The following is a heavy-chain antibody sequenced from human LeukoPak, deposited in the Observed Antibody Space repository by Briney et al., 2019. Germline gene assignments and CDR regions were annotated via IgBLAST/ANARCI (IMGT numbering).Heavy chain of an antibody. J-gene: IGHJ5*02. D-gene: IGHD2-2*03. V-gene: IGHV1-69*02. CDR1: GGTFSSYT. CDR2: IIPILGIA. CDR3: ARAARPGYCSSTSCYFPFDP. Sequence: PVKVSCKASGGTFSSYTISWVRQAPGQGLEWMGRIIPILGIANYAQKFQGRVTITADKSTSTAYMELSSLRSEDTAVYYCARAARPGYCSSTSCYFPFDPWGQGTLVTVSS.